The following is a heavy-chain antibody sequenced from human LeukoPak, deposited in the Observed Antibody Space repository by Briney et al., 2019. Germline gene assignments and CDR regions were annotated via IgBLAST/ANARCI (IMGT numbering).Heavy chain of an antibody. CDR2: IYTSGST. V-gene: IGHV4-61*02. CDR3: ARYGLRFLPRYYMDV. Sequence: CLWIRQPAGKGLEWIGRIYTSGSTNYNPSLKSRVTISVDTSKNQFSLKLSSVTAADTAVYYCARYGLRFLPRYYMDVWGKGTTVTVSS. D-gene: IGHD3-3*01. J-gene: IGHJ6*03.